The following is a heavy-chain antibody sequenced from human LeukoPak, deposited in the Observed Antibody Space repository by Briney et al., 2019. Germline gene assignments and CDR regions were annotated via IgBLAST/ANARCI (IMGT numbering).Heavy chain of an antibody. J-gene: IGHJ4*02. CDR2: IYYSGST. V-gene: IGHV4-59*06. Sequence: PSETLSLTCTVSGGSISSYYWSWIRQPPGKGLEWIGYIYYSGSTYYNPSLKSRVTISVDTSKNQFSLKLSSVTAADTAVYYCASGMATIRYFDYWGQGTLVTVSS. D-gene: IGHD5-24*01. CDR3: ASGMATIRYFDY. CDR1: GGSISSYY.